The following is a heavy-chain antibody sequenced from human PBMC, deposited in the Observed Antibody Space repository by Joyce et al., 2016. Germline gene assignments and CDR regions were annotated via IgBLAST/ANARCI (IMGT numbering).Heavy chain of an antibody. CDR1: GYTFTTYD. Sequence: QLVQSGAEVKEPGASANVSCKTSGYTFTTYDIFWVRQATGQGPEWMGWMNPNSGNTSYGEKFQGRVTMTRDTSIGTAFMGLSSLTSDDTAVYFCARGSTSTWFKYLQHWGQGALVTVSS. J-gene: IGHJ1*01. CDR2: MNPNSGNT. D-gene: IGHD6-13*01. V-gene: IGHV1-8*01. CDR3: ARGSTSTWFKYLQH.